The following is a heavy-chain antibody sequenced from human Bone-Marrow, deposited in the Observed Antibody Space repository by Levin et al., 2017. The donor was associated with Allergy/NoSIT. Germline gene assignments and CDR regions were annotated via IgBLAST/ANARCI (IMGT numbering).Heavy chain of an antibody. CDR2: IKSKTDGGTT. CDR3: TTGHTTVRDN. V-gene: IGHV3-15*01. CDR1: GFTFSNAG. J-gene: IGHJ4*02. D-gene: IGHD4-17*01. Sequence: SCAASGFTFSNAGMSWVRQAPGKGLEWVGRIKSKTDGGTTDYAAPVKGRFTISRDDSENTLYLQMNSLKTEDTAVYYCTTGHTTVRDNWGQGTLVTVSS.